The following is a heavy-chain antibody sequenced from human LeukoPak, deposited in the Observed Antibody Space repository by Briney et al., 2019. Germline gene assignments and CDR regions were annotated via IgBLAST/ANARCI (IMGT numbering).Heavy chain of an antibody. CDR2: ISAYNGNT. J-gene: IGHJ6*02. V-gene: IGHV1-18*01. Sequence: ASVKVSCKASGYTFTSYGISWVRQAPGQGLEWMGWISAYNGNTNYAQKLQGRVTMTTDTSTSTAYMELRSLRSDDTAVYYCARDGPRSPSSNIVVVVAATDYYYYGMDVWGQGTTVTVSS. CDR3: ARDGPRSPSSNIVVVVAATDYYYYGMDV. CDR1: GYTFTSYG. D-gene: IGHD2-15*01.